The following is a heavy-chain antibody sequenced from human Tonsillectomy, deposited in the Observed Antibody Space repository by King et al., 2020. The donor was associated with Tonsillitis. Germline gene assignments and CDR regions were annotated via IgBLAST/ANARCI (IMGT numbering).Heavy chain of an antibody. Sequence: VQLVESGGGVVQPGRSLRLSCAASGFTFSSYAMHWVRQAPGKGLDWVAVISFDGSNKYYADSVKGRFTISRDNSKNTLYLQMNSLRAEDTAIYYCTRSIAVADPGDYWGQGTLVTVSS. D-gene: IGHD6-19*01. CDR2: ISFDGSNK. CDR3: TRSIAVADPGDY. J-gene: IGHJ4*02. CDR1: GFTFSSYA. V-gene: IGHV3-30*04.